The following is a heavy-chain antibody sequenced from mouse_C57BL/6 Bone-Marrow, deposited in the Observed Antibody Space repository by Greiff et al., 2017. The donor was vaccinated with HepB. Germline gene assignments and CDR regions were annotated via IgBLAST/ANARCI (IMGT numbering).Heavy chain of an antibody. CDR1: GYTFTSYW. J-gene: IGHJ4*01. D-gene: IGHD6-2*01. CDR3: ARGRRVFYYAMDY. Sequence: VQLQQPGAELVRPGSSVKLSCKASGYTFTSYWMHWVKQRPIQGLEWIGNIDPSDSETHYNQKFKDKATLTVDKSSSTAYMQLSSLTSEDSAVYYCARGRRVFYYAMDYWGQGTSVTVSS. V-gene: IGHV1-52*01. CDR2: IDPSDSET.